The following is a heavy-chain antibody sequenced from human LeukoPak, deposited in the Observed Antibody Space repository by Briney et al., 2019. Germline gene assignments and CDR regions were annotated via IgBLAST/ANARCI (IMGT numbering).Heavy chain of an antibody. V-gene: IGHV3-7*01. J-gene: IGHJ3*02. CDR3: ARDDYGGNTGVDI. Sequence: GGSLRLSCAASGFTFSSHWMSWVRQAPGKGLEWVANIKQDGSEKYYVDSVKGRFTISRDNAKNSLYLQMNSLRAEDTAVYYCARDDYGGNTGVDIWGQGTMVTVSS. CDR1: GFTFSSHW. CDR2: IKQDGSEK. D-gene: IGHD4-23*01.